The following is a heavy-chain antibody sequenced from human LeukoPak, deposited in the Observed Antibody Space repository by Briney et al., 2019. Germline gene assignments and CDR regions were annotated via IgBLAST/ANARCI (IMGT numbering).Heavy chain of an antibody. D-gene: IGHD1-7*01. CDR1: GFTFSSYA. Sequence: PGGSLRLSCAASGFTFSSYAMHWVRQAPGKGLEWVAVISYDGSNKYYADSVKGRFTISRDNSKNTLYLQMNSLRAEDTAVYYCAKGSWNYAANLGYWGQGALVTVSS. CDR2: ISYDGSNK. V-gene: IGHV3-30-3*01. J-gene: IGHJ4*02. CDR3: AKGSWNYAANLGY.